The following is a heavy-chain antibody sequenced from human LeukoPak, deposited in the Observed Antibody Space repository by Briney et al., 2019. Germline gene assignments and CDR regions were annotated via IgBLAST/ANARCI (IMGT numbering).Heavy chain of an antibody. CDR3: ARDVCSSTSCYKRYPYYFDY. CDR1: GFTFSSYW. D-gene: IGHD2-2*01. Sequence: GGSLRLSCAASGFTFSSYWMSWARQAPGKGLEWVANIKQDGSEKYYVDSVKGRFTISRDNAKNSLYLQMNSLRAEDTAVYYCARDVCSSTSCYKRYPYYFDYWGQGTLVTVSS. J-gene: IGHJ4*02. CDR2: IKQDGSEK. V-gene: IGHV3-7*01.